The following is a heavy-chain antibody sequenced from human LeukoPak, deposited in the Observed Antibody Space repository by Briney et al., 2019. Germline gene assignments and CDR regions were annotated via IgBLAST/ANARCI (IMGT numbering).Heavy chain of an antibody. D-gene: IGHD4-17*01. V-gene: IGHV4-34*01. Sequence: SETLSLTCAVSGESHSRFYWSWIRQSPGRGLEWIGEINHSGSPNYNPSLKSRVTISLDTSKNQFSLRVPSVTAADTAVYYCASTITVTTDYWGQGTLVTVSS. CDR1: GESHSRFY. J-gene: IGHJ4*02. CDR2: INHSGSP. CDR3: ASTITVTTDY.